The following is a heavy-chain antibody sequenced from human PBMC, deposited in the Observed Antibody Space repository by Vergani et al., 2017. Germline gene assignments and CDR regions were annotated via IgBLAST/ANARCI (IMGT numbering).Heavy chain of an antibody. CDR2: ISDGGGRT. J-gene: IGHJ4*02. CDR1: GFTFSSYA. D-gene: IGHD2-15*01. V-gene: IGHV3-23*01. CDR3: AKGHLGYCSGGSCYYFDF. Sequence: EVQLLESGGGLEQPEKSLRLSYAASGFTFSSYAMSWVRQAPGKGLEWVSSISDGGGRTHYADSVKGRFTISRDNSKNTLYLQMNSLTAEDTAVYYCAKGHLGYCSGGSCYYFDFWGQGTLVTVSS.